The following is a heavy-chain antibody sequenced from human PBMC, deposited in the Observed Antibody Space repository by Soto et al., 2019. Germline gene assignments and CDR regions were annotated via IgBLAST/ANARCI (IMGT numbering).Heavy chain of an antibody. V-gene: IGHV1-69*02. CDR1: GGTFSSYT. D-gene: IGHD5-18*01. Sequence: QVQLVQSGAEVKKPGSSVKVSCKASGGTFSSYTISWVRQAPGQGLEWMGRIIPILGIANYAQKFQGRVTITADKSTSTAYMELSSLRSEDTAVYYCARIGYSYGVFYYYYGMDVWGQGTTVTVSS. CDR3: ARIGYSYGVFYYYYGMDV. J-gene: IGHJ6*02. CDR2: IIPILGIA.